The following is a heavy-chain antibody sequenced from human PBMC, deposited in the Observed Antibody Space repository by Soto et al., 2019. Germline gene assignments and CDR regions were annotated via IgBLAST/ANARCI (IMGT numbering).Heavy chain of an antibody. V-gene: IGHV3-30*09. J-gene: IGHJ4*02. Sequence: PGXSRRLSGAASPFTFRSYYIHWVRQAPVKGLEWVTSISYDGSKESYADSVKGRFAVSRDNSKNTLYLQMNSPRPEDTAVYYCARYCNGGACYSASLDYWGQGTQVTVSS. CDR1: PFTFRSYY. CDR2: ISYDGSKE. CDR3: ARYCNGGACYSASLDY. D-gene: IGHD2-15*01.